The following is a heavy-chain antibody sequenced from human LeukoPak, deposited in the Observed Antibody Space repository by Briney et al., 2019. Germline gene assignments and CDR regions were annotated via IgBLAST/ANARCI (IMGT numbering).Heavy chain of an antibody. CDR3: ARGRGWFGELRKRWLDP. Sequence: PSETLSLTCAVYGGSFSGYYWSWIRQPPGKGLEWIGEINHSGSTNYNPSLKSRVTISVDTSKNQFSLKLSSVTAADTAVYYCARGRGWFGELRKRWLDPWGQGTLVTVSS. CDR1: GGSFSGYY. V-gene: IGHV4-34*01. CDR2: INHSGST. J-gene: IGHJ5*02. D-gene: IGHD3-10*01.